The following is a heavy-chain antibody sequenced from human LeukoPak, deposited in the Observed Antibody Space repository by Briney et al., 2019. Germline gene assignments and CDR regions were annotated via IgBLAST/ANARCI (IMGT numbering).Heavy chain of an antibody. V-gene: IGHV3-23*01. CDR1: GFTFSSYA. D-gene: IGHD2-2*01. J-gene: IGHJ4*02. CDR2: ISTSGDNT. CDR3: ARKVYHRFDY. Sequence: GGSLRLSCAASGFTFSSYAMTWVRQAPGKGLEWVSAISTSGDNTYYADSERGRFTISRDNSKNTLYLQMNSLRADDTAVYYCARKVYHRFDYWGQGTLVTVSS.